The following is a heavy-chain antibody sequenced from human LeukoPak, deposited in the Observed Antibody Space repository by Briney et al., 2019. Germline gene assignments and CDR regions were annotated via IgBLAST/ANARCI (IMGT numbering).Heavy chain of an antibody. Sequence: PGESLRLSCAASGFTFSIYAMSWVRQARGKGLEWVSSISGSGTNTYYADSVKGRFTISRDTSRNTLYLQMSSLRAEDTAIYYCAKTYCSTTRCLPWGNDYWGQGTLVTVSS. CDR2: ISGSGTNT. J-gene: IGHJ4*02. CDR3: AKTYCSTTRCLPWGNDY. V-gene: IGHV3-23*01. D-gene: IGHD2-2*01. CDR1: GFTFSIYA.